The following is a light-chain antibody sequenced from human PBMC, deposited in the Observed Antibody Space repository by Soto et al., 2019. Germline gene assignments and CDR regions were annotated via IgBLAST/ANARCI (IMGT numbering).Light chain of an antibody. CDR3: QQYNNWPPS. V-gene: IGKV3-15*01. CDR2: GAY. CDR1: LSVSSN. Sequence: EIVMKQSPATLSVSRGERATLSCRASLSVSSNLAWYQQKPGQDPRLLIYGAYTRATGIPARFSGRGSGTEFTLTISSLQSEDFAVYYCQQYNNWPPSFGPGTKVDIK. J-gene: IGKJ3*01.